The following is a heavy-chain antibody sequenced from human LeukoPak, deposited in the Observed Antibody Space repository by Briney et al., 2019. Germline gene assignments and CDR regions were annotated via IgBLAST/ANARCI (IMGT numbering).Heavy chain of an antibody. D-gene: IGHD1-26*01. CDR1: GYTFTGYY. Sequence: ASVTVSCKASGYTFTGYYMHWVRQAPGQGLEWMGRINPNSGGTNYAQKFQGRVTMTRDTSISTAYMELSRLRSDDTAVYYCARAFSGSYHPYYYYYGMDVWGQGTTVTVSS. J-gene: IGHJ6*02. CDR2: INPNSGGT. V-gene: IGHV1-2*06. CDR3: ARAFSGSYHPYYYYYGMDV.